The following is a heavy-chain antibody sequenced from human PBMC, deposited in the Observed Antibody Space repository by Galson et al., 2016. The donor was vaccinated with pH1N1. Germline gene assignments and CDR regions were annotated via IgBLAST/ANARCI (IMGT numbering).Heavy chain of an antibody. CDR1: GFIFINYA. V-gene: IGHV3-23*01. D-gene: IGHD1-26*01. J-gene: IGHJ4*02. Sequence: SLRLSCAASGFIFINYAMSWVRQAPGKGLEWVSTISGTGDPTYYADSVEGRFTISRDNSNNTVYLRMNSLRVEDTAVYYCAKDLGRYSEIYYWGQGTLVTVSS. CDR3: AKDLGRYSEIYY. CDR2: ISGTGDPT.